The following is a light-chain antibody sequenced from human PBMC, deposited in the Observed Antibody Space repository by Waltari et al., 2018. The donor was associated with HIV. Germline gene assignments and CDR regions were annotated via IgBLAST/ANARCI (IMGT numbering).Light chain of an antibody. CDR1: SGDVGGYNF. V-gene: IGLV2-14*03. CDR2: NVN. CDR3: SSYTSSDPRYVL. J-gene: IGLJ2*01. Sequence: QSALTQPASVSGSPGQSITISCTGTSGDVGGYNFVSWYQQHPGKAPKLIIYNVNTRPSGVSIRFSGSRSANTAALAISGLQAEDEADYFCSSYTSSDPRYVLFGGGTRLTVL.